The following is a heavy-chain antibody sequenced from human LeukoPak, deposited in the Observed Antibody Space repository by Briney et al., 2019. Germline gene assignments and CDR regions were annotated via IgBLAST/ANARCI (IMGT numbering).Heavy chain of an antibody. J-gene: IGHJ4*02. CDR2: IYTSGST. CDR1: GYSISSGYY. D-gene: IGHD1-7*01. V-gene: IGHV4-61*02. CDR3: AGVIGNYDGRLDY. Sequence: SETLSLTCTVSGYSISSGYYWGWIRQPAGKGLEWIGRIYTSGSTNYNPSLKSRFTISLDTSKNRFSLKLSSVTAADTAMYYCAGVIGNYDGRLDYWGQGTLVTVSS.